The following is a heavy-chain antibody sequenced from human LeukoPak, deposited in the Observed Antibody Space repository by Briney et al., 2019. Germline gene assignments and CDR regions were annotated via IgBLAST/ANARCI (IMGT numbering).Heavy chain of an antibody. Sequence: GGSLRLSCAASGFTVSSNYMSWVRQAPGKGLEWVSVIYRGGSTYYADAVKGRFTISRDNSKNPLYLQMNRLSAEDTAVHYCARDLMGAFPFDYWGQGTLVTVSS. J-gene: IGHJ4*02. CDR2: IYRGGST. D-gene: IGHD3-16*01. V-gene: IGHV3-66*01. CDR3: ARDLMGAFPFDY. CDR1: GFTVSSNY.